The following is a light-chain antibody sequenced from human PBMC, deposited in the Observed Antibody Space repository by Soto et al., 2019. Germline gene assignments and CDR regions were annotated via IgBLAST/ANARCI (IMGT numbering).Light chain of an antibody. V-gene: IGKV3-15*01. CDR3: QQYYTWPS. J-gene: IGKJ5*01. Sequence: ILMTQSPATLSVSPGERATLSCRASQSISPNVAWYQQRPGQAPRLLIYAASTRATGIPGRFSGSGSGTEFTLTISSLESEDFAVYYCQQYYTWPSFGQGTRLEIK. CDR2: AAS. CDR1: QSISPN.